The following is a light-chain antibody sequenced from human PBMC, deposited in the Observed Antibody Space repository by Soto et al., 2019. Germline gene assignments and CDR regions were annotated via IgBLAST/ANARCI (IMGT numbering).Light chain of an antibody. CDR3: QTWGTGIHEI. CDR2: LDSDGRH. CDR1: SGSYTYI. Sequence: QSVLTQSPSASASLGASVKLTCTLSSGSYTYIIAWHQQQPGRGPRYLLSLDSDGRHNKGAGIPDRFSGSSSGAERYLTISSLQSEVEADYYCQTWGTGIHEIFGGGTKLTVL. J-gene: IGLJ2*01. V-gene: IGLV4-69*01.